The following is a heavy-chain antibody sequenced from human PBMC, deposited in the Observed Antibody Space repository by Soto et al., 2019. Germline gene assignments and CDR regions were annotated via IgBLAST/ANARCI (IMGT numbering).Heavy chain of an antibody. J-gene: IGHJ4*02. CDR2: ISQSGNT. CDR1: SGSFSGYY. Sequence: SETLSLTCSIYSGSFSGYYWSWIRQPPGKGLEWIGEISQSGNTNYSPSLNSRVSISIDTSKKQFPLNLASVSAADTAVYYCARAPKVSGSSQTRPDFWGQGTLVTVSS. D-gene: IGHD6-6*01. CDR3: ARAPKVSGSSQTRPDF. V-gene: IGHV4-34*01.